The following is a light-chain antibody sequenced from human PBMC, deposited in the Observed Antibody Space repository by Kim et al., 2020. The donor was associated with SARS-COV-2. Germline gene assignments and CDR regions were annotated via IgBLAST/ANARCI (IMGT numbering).Light chain of an antibody. V-gene: IGKV4-1*01. CDR1: QSVLYSPNNKNY. Sequence: TINCQSSQSVLYSPNNKNYLAWYQQKPGQPPKLLIYWASTRESGVPDRFSGSGSGTDFTLTISSLQADDVAVYYCQQYYSTLALTFGGGTKVDIK. CDR3: QQYYSTLALT. J-gene: IGKJ4*01. CDR2: WAS.